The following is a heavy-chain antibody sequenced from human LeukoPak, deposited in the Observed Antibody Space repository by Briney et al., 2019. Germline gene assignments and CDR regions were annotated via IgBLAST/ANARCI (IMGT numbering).Heavy chain of an antibody. CDR3: ARLYCSSASCYTGSSYYFDY. J-gene: IGHJ4*02. CDR1: GYNFANYW. CDR2: IYPGASDA. D-gene: IGHD2-2*02. V-gene: IGHV5-51*01. Sequence: GESLKISCEGSGYNFANYWIPWVRQMPGKGLEWMGIIYPGASDARYSPSFQGQVTISADTSISTAYLQWNTLKASDSATHYCARLYCSSASCYTGSSYYFDYWGQGALVTVSS.